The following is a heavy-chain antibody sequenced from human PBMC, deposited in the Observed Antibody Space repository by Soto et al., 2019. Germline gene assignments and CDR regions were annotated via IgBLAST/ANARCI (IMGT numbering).Heavy chain of an antibody. V-gene: IGHV1-3*01. Sequence: QVQLVQSGAEVKKPGASVKLSCKASGDTFTNYAMHWVRQAPGQRLEWLAWINPGNGDTKYSQKFQGRVTITSDTSATTAYMELSSLRSEDTAVYYCAGGVGATAATFDYWGQGTLVTVSS. J-gene: IGHJ4*02. CDR2: INPGNGDT. CDR1: GDTFTNYA. D-gene: IGHD1-26*01. CDR3: AGGVGATAATFDY.